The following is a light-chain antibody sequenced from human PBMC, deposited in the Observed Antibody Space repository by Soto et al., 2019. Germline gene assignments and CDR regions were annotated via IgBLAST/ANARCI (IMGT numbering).Light chain of an antibody. J-gene: IGLJ2*01. Sequence: QSVLTQPPSASGTPGRRVTISCSGSSSNIGSNTVNWYQQLPGTAPKLLIYSNNRRPSGVPDRFSGSKSGTSASLAISGLQSEDEADYYCAAWDDSLNGPVFGGGTQLTVL. CDR2: SNN. V-gene: IGLV1-44*01. CDR3: AAWDDSLNGPV. CDR1: SSNIGSNT.